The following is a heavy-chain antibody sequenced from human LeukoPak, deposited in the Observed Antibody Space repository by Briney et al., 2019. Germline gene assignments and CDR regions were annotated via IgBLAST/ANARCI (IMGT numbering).Heavy chain of an antibody. D-gene: IGHD2-15*01. CDR1: GGSISSYY. V-gene: IGHV4-59*08. J-gene: IGHJ4*02. CDR3: VGHGRLADFDY. Sequence: SETLSLTCTVSGGSISSYYWSWIRQPPGKGLEWIGYIYNSGSTNNPSLKSRVTISEDPSKNQFSLKLTSVTAAGTAVYYCVGHGRLADFDYWGQGTLVTVSS. CDR2: IYNSGST.